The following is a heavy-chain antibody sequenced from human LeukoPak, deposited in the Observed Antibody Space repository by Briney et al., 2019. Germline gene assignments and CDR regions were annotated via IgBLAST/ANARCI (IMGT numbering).Heavy chain of an antibody. J-gene: IGHJ1*01. Sequence: SETLSLTCTVSGVSMISYQWSWIRQPPGKGLEWIGYIYSSGSTNSNASLKSRVTISVDTSKNQFSLKLSSVSAADTAVYYCARDLDDYNDFPPIFQYWGQGTQVIVSS. V-gene: IGHV4-59*01. D-gene: IGHD5-24*01. CDR2: IYSSGST. CDR3: ARDLDDYNDFPPIFQY. CDR1: GVSMISYQ.